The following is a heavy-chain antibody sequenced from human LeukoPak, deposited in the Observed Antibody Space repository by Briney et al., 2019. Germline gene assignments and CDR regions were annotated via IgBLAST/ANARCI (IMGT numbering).Heavy chain of an antibody. D-gene: IGHD2-2*01. J-gene: IGHJ3*02. CDR3: ARGALGYCSSTSCRRRAFDI. Sequence: ASVKVSFKASGYTFTSYGISWVRQAPGQGLEWMGWISAYNGNTNYAQKLQGRVTMTTDTSTSTAYMELRSLRSDDTAVYYCARGALGYCSSTSCRRRAFDIWGQGTMVTVSS. V-gene: IGHV1-18*01. CDR2: ISAYNGNT. CDR1: GYTFTSYG.